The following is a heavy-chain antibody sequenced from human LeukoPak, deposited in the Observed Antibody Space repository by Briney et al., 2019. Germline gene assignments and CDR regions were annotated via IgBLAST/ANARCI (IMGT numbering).Heavy chain of an antibody. CDR2: ISYDGSNK. Sequence: GRSLRLSCAASGFTFSSYGMHWVRQAPGKGLEWVAVISYDGSNKYYADSVKGRFTISRDNAKNSLYLQMNSLRAEDTAVYYCARVGYYYDTPPDFDYWGQGTLVTVSS. V-gene: IGHV3-30*03. CDR1: GFTFSSYG. D-gene: IGHD3-22*01. J-gene: IGHJ4*02. CDR3: ARVGYYYDTPPDFDY.